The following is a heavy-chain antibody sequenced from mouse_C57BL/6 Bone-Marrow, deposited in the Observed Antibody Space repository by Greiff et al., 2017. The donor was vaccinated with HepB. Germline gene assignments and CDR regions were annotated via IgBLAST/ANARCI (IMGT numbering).Heavy chain of an antibody. CDR3: TIHYGSSYVWFAY. V-gene: IGHV1-5*01. Sequence: VHVKQSGTVLARPGASVKMSCKTSGYTFTSYWMHWVKQRPGQGLEWIGAIYPGNSDTSYNQKFKGKAKLTAVTSASTAYMELSSLTNEDSAVYYCTIHYGSSYVWFAYWGQGTLATVSA. CDR1: GYTFTSYW. J-gene: IGHJ3*01. CDR2: IYPGNSDT. D-gene: IGHD1-1*01.